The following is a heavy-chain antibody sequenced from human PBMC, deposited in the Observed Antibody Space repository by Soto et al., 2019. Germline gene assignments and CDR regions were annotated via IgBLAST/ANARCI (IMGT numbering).Heavy chain of an antibody. CDR3: AKATERTGYSSSWYFDY. CDR1: GFTFSSYA. Sequence: GGSLRLSCAASGFTFSSYAMSWVRQAPGKGLEWVSAISGSGGSTYYADSVKGRFTISRDNSKNTLYLQMNSLRAEDTAVYYCAKATERTGYSSSWYFDYWGQGTLVTVSS. J-gene: IGHJ4*02. CDR2: ISGSGGST. V-gene: IGHV3-23*01. D-gene: IGHD6-13*01.